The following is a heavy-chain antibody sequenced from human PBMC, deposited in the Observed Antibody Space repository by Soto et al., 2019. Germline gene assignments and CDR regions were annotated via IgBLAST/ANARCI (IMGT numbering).Heavy chain of an antibody. J-gene: IGHJ6*02. D-gene: IGHD2-2*01. CDR1: GFTFSSYA. Sequence: PGGSLRLSCAASGFTFSSYAMSWVRQAPGKGLEWVSGISVRGASTYYADSVRGRFTISRDNSKNTVYLQMISLRAEDTAVYYCAKAWCPGRWGTTTSCSASNYSYALDVWGQGTTVTVSS. CDR2: ISVRGAST. CDR3: AKAWCPGRWGTTTSCSASNYSYALDV. V-gene: IGHV3-23*01.